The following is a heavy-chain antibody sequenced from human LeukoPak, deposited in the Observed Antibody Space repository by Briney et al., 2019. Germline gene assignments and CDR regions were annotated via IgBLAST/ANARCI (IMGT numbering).Heavy chain of an antibody. CDR2: IIPIFGTA. Sequence: ASVKVSCKASGGTFSSYAISWVRQAPGQGLEWMGGIIPIFGTANYAQKFQGRVTITTDESTSTAYMELSSLRSEDTAVYYCAGTRYFDWLFSFDYWGQGTLVTVSS. D-gene: IGHD3-9*01. V-gene: IGHV1-69*05. CDR3: AGTRYFDWLFSFDY. J-gene: IGHJ4*02. CDR1: GGTFSSYA.